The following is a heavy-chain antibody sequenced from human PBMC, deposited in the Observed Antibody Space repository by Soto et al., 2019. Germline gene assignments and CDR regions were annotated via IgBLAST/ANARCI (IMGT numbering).Heavy chain of an antibody. J-gene: IGHJ4*02. CDR2: VKSKTSGGTI. V-gene: IGHV3-15*01. CDR3: ADIAMTHSGDY. D-gene: IGHD2-21*01. Sequence: EAQLEESGGVLVEPGGSLRLSCAASGFNFINAWMSWVSQAPGKRLEWLGRVKSKTSGGTIDYAAAVIDRISITRDDSRNTVYLQMSSLKAEDSVVYYFADIAMTHSGDYWGRGTLVTVSS. CDR1: GFNFINAW.